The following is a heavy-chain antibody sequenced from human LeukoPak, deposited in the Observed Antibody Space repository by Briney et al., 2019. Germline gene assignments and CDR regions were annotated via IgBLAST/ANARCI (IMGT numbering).Heavy chain of an antibody. Sequence: GGSLRLSCSASGFTFSAYAMYWVRQAPGKGLEYVSGISSNGGSSFYADSVKGRFTISRDNSKNTLYLQMSSLRAEDTAVYYCAKVDTDYYDSSGYYAGQYFQHWGQGTLVTVSS. CDR1: GFTFSAYA. D-gene: IGHD3-22*01. CDR2: ISSNGGSS. J-gene: IGHJ1*01. V-gene: IGHV3-64D*09. CDR3: AKVDTDYYDSSGYYAGQYFQH.